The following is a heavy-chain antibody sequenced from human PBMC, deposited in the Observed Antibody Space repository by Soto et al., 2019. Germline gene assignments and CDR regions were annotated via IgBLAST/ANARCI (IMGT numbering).Heavy chain of an antibody. D-gene: IGHD6-19*01. Sequence: QVQLVQSGAEVKKPGSSVKVSCKASGGTFSSYAISWVRQAPGQGLEWMGGIIPIFGTANYAQKFQGRVTITADESTRTAYMELSSLRSEDTAVYYCARGYRSGLADYYYYGMDVWGQGTTVTVSS. V-gene: IGHV1-69*01. CDR2: IIPIFGTA. CDR3: ARGYRSGLADYYYYGMDV. CDR1: GGTFSSYA. J-gene: IGHJ6*02.